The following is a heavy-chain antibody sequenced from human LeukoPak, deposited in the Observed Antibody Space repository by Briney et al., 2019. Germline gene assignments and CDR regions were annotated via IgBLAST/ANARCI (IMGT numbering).Heavy chain of an antibody. J-gene: IGHJ4*02. CDR1: GFTFSSYE. D-gene: IGHD4-17*01. V-gene: IGHV3-48*03. CDR3: ARGHTAVTRHFDF. CDR2: ISSSGSTI. Sequence: GGSLRLSCATSGFTFSSYEMNWVRQAPGKGLEWVSYISSSGSTIYYADSVKGRFTISRDNAKNLLYLDMNSLRAEDTAVYYCARGHTAVTRHFDFWGQGTLVTVSS.